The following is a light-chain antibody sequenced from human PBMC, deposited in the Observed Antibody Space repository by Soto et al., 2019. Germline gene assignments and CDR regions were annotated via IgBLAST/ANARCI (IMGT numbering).Light chain of an antibody. CDR3: HQYNSYSPGRYT. Sequence: DIQMTQSPSTLSASVGDRVTNTCRASQSISSWLAWYQKKPGKATKLLIYDASSFESGVPSRFSGTVSRTEFNLTISSLKPSQFPTYYCHQYNSYSPGRYTFGQGTKLDIK. V-gene: IGKV1-5*01. J-gene: IGKJ2*01. CDR1: QSISSW. CDR2: DAS.